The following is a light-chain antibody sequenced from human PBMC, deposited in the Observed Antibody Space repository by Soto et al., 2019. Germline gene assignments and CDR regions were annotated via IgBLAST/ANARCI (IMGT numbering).Light chain of an antibody. CDR2: GAS. Sequence: EIVMTQSPATLSVSPGERATLSCRANQSVGSDLAWYQHTPGQPPRLLIYGASTRATGIPGRFSGSGSGTEFTLTISSLQSEDFAVYFCQQYNNWPPWTFGQGTKVDIK. J-gene: IGKJ1*01. V-gene: IGKV3-15*01. CDR3: QQYNNWPPWT. CDR1: QSVGSD.